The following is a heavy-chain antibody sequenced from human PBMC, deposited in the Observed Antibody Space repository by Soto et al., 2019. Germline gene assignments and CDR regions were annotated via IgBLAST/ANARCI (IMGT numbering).Heavy chain of an antibody. CDR1: GFTFSSYA. V-gene: IGHV3-30-3*01. CDR2: ISYDGSNK. J-gene: IGHJ4*02. D-gene: IGHD1-7*01. Sequence: GGSLRLSCAASGFTFSSYAMHWVRQVPGKGLEWVAVISYDGSNKYYADSVKGRFTISRDNSKNTLYLQMNSLRAEDTAVYYCARALPAAGTTIAYWXQGTLVTVSS. CDR3: ARALPAAGTTIAY.